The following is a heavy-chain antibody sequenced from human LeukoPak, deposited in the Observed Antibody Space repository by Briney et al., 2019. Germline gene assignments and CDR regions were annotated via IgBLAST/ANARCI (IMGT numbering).Heavy chain of an antibody. CDR3: AKGDGTTLMDAFDI. Sequence: GGSLRLSCAASGFTFSDFDMSWIRQAPGKGLQWLSYISSSGSTIFNADSVKGRFTISRDNSKNTLYLQMNSLRAADTGLYYCAKGDGTTLMDAFDIWGQGTKVTVSS. CDR2: ISSSGSTI. CDR1: GFTFSDFD. V-gene: IGHV3-11*01. J-gene: IGHJ3*02. D-gene: IGHD4-4*01.